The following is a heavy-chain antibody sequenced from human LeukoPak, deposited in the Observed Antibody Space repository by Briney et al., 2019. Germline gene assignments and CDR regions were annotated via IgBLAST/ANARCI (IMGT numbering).Heavy chain of an antibody. Sequence: ASVKVFCKASGYTFTSYGISWVRQAPGQGLEWMGWISAYNGNTNYAQKLQGRVTMTTDTSTSTAYMELRSLRSDDTAVYYCARRPLYCSSTSCYPFDYWGQGTLVTVSS. CDR1: GYTFTSYG. V-gene: IGHV1-18*01. CDR2: ISAYNGNT. D-gene: IGHD2-2*01. J-gene: IGHJ4*02. CDR3: ARRPLYCSSTSCYPFDY.